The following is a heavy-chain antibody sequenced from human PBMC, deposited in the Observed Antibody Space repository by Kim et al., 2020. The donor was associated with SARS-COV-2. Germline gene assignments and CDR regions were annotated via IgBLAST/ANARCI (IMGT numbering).Heavy chain of an antibody. Sequence: SETLSLTCAVYGGSFSGYYWSWIRQPPGKGLEWIGEINHSGSTNYNPSLKSRVTISVDTSKNQFSLKLSSVTAADTAVYYCVKKGRWGFDYWGQGTLVTVSS. CDR3: VKKGRWGFDY. D-gene: IGHD3-16*01. V-gene: IGHV4-34*01. CDR2: INHSGST. CDR1: GGSFSGYY. J-gene: IGHJ4*02.